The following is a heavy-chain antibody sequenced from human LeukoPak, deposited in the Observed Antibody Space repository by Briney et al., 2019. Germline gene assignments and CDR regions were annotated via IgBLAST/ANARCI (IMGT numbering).Heavy chain of an antibody. CDR3: ASAFYYYDSSGYSPGWFDP. J-gene: IGHJ5*02. CDR1: GGSISSGDYY. D-gene: IGHD3-22*01. Sequence: NSSQTLSLTCTVSGGSISSGDYYWSWIRQPPGKGLEWIGYIYYSGGTYYNPSLKSRVTISVDTSKNQFSLKLSSVTAADTAVYYCASAFYYYDSSGYSPGWFDPWGQGTLVTVSS. V-gene: IGHV4-30-4*01. CDR2: IYYSGGT.